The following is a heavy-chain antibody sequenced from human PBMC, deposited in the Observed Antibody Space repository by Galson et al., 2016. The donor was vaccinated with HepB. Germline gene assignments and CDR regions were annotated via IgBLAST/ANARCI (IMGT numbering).Heavy chain of an antibody. CDR2: ISGFGTTT. CDR1: GFSFSSHY. Sequence: SLRLSCAASGFSFSSHYMAWTRQAPGRGLEWIAWISGFGTTTKYVDSVTGRFTVSRDNAKNSLWLQMSNLRVEDTAIYYCVRDPDTTSKVDVWGQGTTVIVSS. J-gene: IGHJ6*02. CDR3: VRDPDTTSKVDV. V-gene: IGHV3-11*01. D-gene: IGHD1-1*01.